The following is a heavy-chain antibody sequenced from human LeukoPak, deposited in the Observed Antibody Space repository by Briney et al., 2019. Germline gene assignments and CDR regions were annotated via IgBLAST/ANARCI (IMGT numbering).Heavy chain of an antibody. CDR1: GGSVSSYY. Sequence: SETLSLTCTVSGGSVSSYYWSWIRQPPGKGLEWIGYIYFTGSTNYNPSLKSRVTISVDTSKNQFSLKLSSVTAADTAVYYCARVRANYFDYWGQGTLVTVSS. CDR3: ARVRANYFDY. V-gene: IGHV4-59*02. CDR2: IYFTGST. J-gene: IGHJ4*02.